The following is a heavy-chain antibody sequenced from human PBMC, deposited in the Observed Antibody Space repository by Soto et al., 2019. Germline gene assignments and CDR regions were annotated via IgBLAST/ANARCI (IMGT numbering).Heavy chain of an antibody. D-gene: IGHD5-18*01. V-gene: IGHV1-69*13. Sequence: SVKVSCKASGGTFSSYAISWVRQAPGQGLEWMGGIIPIFGTANYAQKFQGRVTITADESTSTAYMELSSLRSEDTAVYYCARDSEAHSYGFGYRGQGTLVTVSS. CDR2: IIPIFGTA. CDR3: ARDSEAHSYGFGY. CDR1: GGTFSSYA. J-gene: IGHJ4*02.